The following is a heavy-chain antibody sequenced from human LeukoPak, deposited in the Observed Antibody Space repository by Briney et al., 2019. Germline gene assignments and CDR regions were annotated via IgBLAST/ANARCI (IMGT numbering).Heavy chain of an antibody. CDR2: IDPSSTYI. D-gene: IGHD2-2*01. J-gene: IGHJ4*02. V-gene: IGHV3-21*01. Sequence: GGSLRLSCAASGFSFRSYSMNWVRQAPGKGLEWVSAIDPSSTYIYYADSVKGRFTISRDNAENSLYLQMNSLRVEDTAVYYCARAPTVLVGYCSSSSCQADYWGQGTLVTVSS. CDR1: GFSFRSYS. CDR3: ARAPTVLVGYCSSSSCQADY.